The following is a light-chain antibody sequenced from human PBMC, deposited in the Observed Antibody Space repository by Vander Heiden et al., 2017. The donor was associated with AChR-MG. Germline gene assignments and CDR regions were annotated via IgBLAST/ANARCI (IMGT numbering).Light chain of an antibody. V-gene: IGKV3-11*01. CDR3: QQRSTWHT. Sequence: EIVLTQSPATLSLSPGERATLSCRASQSVSSYLAWYQQKPGQAPRLLIYDASNRATGIPARFSGSGSGKDFTLTISSLEPEDFAVYYCQQRSTWHTFGQGTRLEIK. CDR2: DAS. CDR1: QSVSSY. J-gene: IGKJ5*01.